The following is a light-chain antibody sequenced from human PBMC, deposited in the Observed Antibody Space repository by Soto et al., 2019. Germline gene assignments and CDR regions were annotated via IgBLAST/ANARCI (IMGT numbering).Light chain of an antibody. CDR2: GAS. CDR3: QQYNNWPAIT. J-gene: IGKJ5*01. CDR1: QGISTW. Sequence: EIKMTQSPSSVSASVGDRVTITCRASQGISTWLAWYQQKAGKAPNLLIYGASNLHSGVPSRFSGSGSGTNFTLTISSLQSEDFAIYYCQQYNNWPAITFGQGTRLEIK. V-gene: IGKV1-12*01.